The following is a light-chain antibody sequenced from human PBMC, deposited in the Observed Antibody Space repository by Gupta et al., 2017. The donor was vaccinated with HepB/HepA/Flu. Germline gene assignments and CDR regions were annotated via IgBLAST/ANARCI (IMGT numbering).Light chain of an antibody. V-gene: IGLV1-44*01. CDR3: AAWDDSLNGPV. J-gene: IGLJ2*01. CDR2: SNN. Sequence: QSVLTQPPSASGTPGQRVTISCSGSSSNIGSNTVNWYQQLPGTAPKLLIYSNNQRPSGVPDRFPGSKSGTSASLAIRGPQSEDEADYYCAAWDDSLNGPVFGGGTKLTVL. CDR1: SSNIGSNT.